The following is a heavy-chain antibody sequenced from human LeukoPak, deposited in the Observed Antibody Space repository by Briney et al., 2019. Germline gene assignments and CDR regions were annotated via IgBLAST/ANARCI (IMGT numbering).Heavy chain of an antibody. CDR1: GFTFSSYS. D-gene: IGHD2-2*02. CDR3: AKSGCSSTSCYKYMDV. V-gene: IGHV3-21*01. CDR2: ISSSSSYI. J-gene: IGHJ6*03. Sequence: GGSLRLSCAASGFTFSSYSMNWVRQAPGKGLELVSSISSSSSYIYYADSVKGRFTISRDNAKNSLYLQMNSLRAEDTAVYYCAKSGCSSTSCYKYMDVWGKGTTVTVSS.